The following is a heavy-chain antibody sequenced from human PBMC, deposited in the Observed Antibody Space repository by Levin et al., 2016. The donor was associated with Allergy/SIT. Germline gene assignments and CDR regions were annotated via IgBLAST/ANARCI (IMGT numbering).Heavy chain of an antibody. Sequence: WVRQAPGQRLEWMGWINAGNGNTKYSQKFQGRVTITRDTSASTAYMELSSLRSEDTAVYYCASGYSSSRALYGMDVWGQGTTVTVSS. CDR3: ASGYSSSRALYGMDV. J-gene: IGHJ6*02. CDR2: INAGNGNT. D-gene: IGHD6-13*01. V-gene: IGHV1-3*01.